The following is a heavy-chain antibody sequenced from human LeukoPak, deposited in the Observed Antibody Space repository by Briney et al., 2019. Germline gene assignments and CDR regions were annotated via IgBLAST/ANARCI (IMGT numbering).Heavy chain of an antibody. J-gene: IGHJ4*02. CDR3: ARVAMVRGVTYFDS. CDR2: ISYDGSNK. CDR1: GFTFSSYA. V-gene: IGHV3-30*04. D-gene: IGHD3-10*01. Sequence: GRSLRLSCAASGFTFSSYAMHWVRQAPGKGLEWVAVISYDGSNKYYADSVKGRFTISRDNSKNTLYLQMNSLRAEDTAVYYCARVAMVRGVTYFDSWGQGTLVTVSS.